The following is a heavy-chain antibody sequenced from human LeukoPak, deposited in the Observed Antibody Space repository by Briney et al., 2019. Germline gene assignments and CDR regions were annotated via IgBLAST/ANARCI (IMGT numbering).Heavy chain of an antibody. J-gene: IGHJ4*02. D-gene: IGHD5-24*01. CDR1: GFTFSIYG. CDR3: AKTRDYLDY. Sequence: PGGTLRLSCAASGFTFSIYGMSWVRQAPGKGLEWVSGINNNGGSTYYADSVKGRFTISRDNSKNTLYLQMNSLRAEDTAVYYCAKTRDYLDYWGQGTLVTVSS. V-gene: IGHV3-23*01. CDR2: INNNGGST.